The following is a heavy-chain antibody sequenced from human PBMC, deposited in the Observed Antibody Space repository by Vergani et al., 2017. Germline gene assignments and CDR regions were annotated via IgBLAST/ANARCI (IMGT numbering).Heavy chain of an antibody. CDR3: PNSVIAGNVGVSYFGMDV. D-gene: IGHD2/OR15-2a*01. CDR1: GFTLNTYG. Sequence: QVQILQSGGGVVQPGGSLRLYCTLSGFTLNTYGIHWARQAPGKGLECVSFIRYDGSSEYYGDSVKGRITISRDKSQNTVNLQMESLRTEDTAVCFCPNSVIAGNVGVSYFGMDVWGRGTTVTVSS. V-gene: IGHV3-30*02. J-gene: IGHJ6*02. CDR2: IRYDGSSE.